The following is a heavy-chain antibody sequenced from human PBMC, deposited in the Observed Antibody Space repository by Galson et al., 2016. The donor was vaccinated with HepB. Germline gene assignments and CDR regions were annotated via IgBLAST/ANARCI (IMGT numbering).Heavy chain of an antibody. CDR2: IYYTGST. CDR1: GDSVNSGNYY. J-gene: IGHJ1*01. Sequence: ETLSLTCDVSGDSVNSGNYYWSWIRQPPGKGLEWIGYIYYTGSTKYNSSLESRVTISMDTSKNHFSLQLRSLTAADTAVYYCATRGESLQFWGQGSLVTVSS. CDR3: ATRGESLQF. V-gene: IGHV4-61*03. D-gene: IGHD3-16*01.